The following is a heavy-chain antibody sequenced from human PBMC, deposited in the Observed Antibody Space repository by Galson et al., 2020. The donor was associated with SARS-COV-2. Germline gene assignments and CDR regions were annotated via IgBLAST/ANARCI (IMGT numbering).Heavy chain of an antibody. V-gene: IGHV3-11*01. CDR1: GFSFSDYY. CDR2: ISSSGTTI. J-gene: IGHJ2*01. Sequence: NSGGYLRLSCAASGFSFSDYYMSWIRQAPGKGLEWVSYISSSGTTIYYADSVKGRFTISRDNAKKSLYLQMNSLRVEDTAVYYCARGGGMTTFHFDLWGRGTLVTVSS. CDR3: ARGGGMTTFHFDL. D-gene: IGHD4-4*01.